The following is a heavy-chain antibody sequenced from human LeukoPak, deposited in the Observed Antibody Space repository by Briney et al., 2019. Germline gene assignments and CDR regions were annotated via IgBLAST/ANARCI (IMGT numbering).Heavy chain of an antibody. Sequence: ASVKVSCKASGGTFSSYAISWVRQAPGQGLEWMGWISAYNGNTNYAQKLQGRVTMTTDTSTSTAYMELRSLRSDDTAVYYCARVRYSSSWYKEGFDPWGQGTLVTVSS. J-gene: IGHJ5*02. CDR2: ISAYNGNT. V-gene: IGHV1-18*01. D-gene: IGHD6-13*01. CDR3: ARVRYSSSWYKEGFDP. CDR1: GGTFSSYA.